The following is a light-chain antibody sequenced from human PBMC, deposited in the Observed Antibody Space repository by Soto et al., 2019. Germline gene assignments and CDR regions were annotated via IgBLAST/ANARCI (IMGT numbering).Light chain of an antibody. Sequence: ESVLTQSPDTLSLSPGERPTLSCRARQSVSSSNLAWYQQKPGQAPRLLIYGASSRATGIPDRFSGSGSGTDFTLTISRLEPEDFAVYYCQQYGSSPPITFGQGTRLEIK. J-gene: IGKJ5*01. V-gene: IGKV3-20*01. CDR2: GAS. CDR3: QQYGSSPPIT. CDR1: QSVSSSN.